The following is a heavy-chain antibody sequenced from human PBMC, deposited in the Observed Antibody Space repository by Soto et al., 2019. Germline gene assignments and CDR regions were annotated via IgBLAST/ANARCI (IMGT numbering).Heavy chain of an antibody. CDR3: ARDRRYPKPLSVGAFDI. CDR1: GFTFSSYA. Sequence: GGSLRLSCAASGFTFSSYAMHWVRQAPGKGLEWVAVISYDGSNKYYADSVKGRFTISRDNSKNTLYLQMNSLRAEDTAVYYCARDRRYPKPLSVGAFDIWGQGTMVTVSS. CDR2: ISYDGSNK. D-gene: IGHD3-9*01. J-gene: IGHJ3*02. V-gene: IGHV3-30*04.